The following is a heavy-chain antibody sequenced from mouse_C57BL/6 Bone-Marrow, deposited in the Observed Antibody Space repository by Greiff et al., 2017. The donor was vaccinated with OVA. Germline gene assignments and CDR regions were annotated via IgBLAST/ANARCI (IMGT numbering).Heavy chain of an antibody. D-gene: IGHD1-1*01. CDR3: ALYYYGYAMDY. J-gene: IGHJ4*01. CDR1: GYTFTSYG. Sequence: VQGVESGAELARPGASVKLSCKASGYTFTSYGISWVKQRTGQGLEWIGEIYPRSGNTYYNEKFKGKATLTADKSSSTAYMELRSLTSEDSAVYFCALYYYGYAMDYWGQGTSVTVSS. V-gene: IGHV1-81*01. CDR2: IYPRSGNT.